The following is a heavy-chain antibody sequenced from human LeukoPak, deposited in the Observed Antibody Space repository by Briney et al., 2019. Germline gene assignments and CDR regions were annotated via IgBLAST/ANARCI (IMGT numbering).Heavy chain of an antibody. J-gene: IGHJ3*02. V-gene: IGHV3-21*01. CDR3: AREWGGYYGDYANDAFDI. CDR1: GFTFSSYS. CDR2: ISSSSSYI. Sequence: GGSLRLSCAASGFTFSSYSMNWVRQAPGKGLEWVSSISSSSSYIYYADSVEGRFTISRDNAKNSLYLQMNSLRAEDTAVYYCAREWGGYYGDYANDAFDIWGQGTMVTVSS. D-gene: IGHD4-17*01.